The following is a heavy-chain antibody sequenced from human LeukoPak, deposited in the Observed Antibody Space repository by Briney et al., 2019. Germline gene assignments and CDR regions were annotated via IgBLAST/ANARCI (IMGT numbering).Heavy chain of an antibody. CDR3: ARDPHDYADSRRPWYFDL. V-gene: IGHV4-59*01. CDR2: IYYSGST. CDR1: GGSISSYY. J-gene: IGHJ2*01. D-gene: IGHD4-17*01. Sequence: SETLSLTCTVSGGSISSYYWSWIRQPPGKGLEWIGYIYYSGSTNYSPSLKSRVTISVDPSKNQFSLKLSSVTAADTAVYYCARDPHDYADSRRPWYFDLWGRGTLVTVSS.